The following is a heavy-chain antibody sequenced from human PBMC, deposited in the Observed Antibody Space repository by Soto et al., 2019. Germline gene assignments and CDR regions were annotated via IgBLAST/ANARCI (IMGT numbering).Heavy chain of an antibody. D-gene: IGHD6-6*01. CDR3: ASPYSSSSGFDY. Sequence: GASVKVSCKASGYTFTNYGITWVRQAPGQGLEWMGGIVPIFGTANYAQKFQGRVTITADESTSTAYMELSSLRSEDTAVYYCASPYSSSSGFDYWGQGTLVTVSS. CDR2: IVPIFGTA. V-gene: IGHV1-69*13. J-gene: IGHJ4*02. CDR1: GYTFTNYG.